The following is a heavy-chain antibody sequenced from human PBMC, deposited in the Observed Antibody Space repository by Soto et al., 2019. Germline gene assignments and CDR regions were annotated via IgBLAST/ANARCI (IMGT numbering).Heavy chain of an antibody. CDR1: GFTFRSSP. V-gene: IGHV3-23*01. J-gene: IGHJ4*02. CDR3: TKFPNWGIISPTHDH. Sequence: GGSLRLSCAVSGFTFRSSPMSWVRRAPGKGLEWVSGINGGDDSEHYVDSVRGRFTIIRDNSKNLLLLQMNSLRVEDTAIYYCTKFPNWGIISPTHDHCGQXSQVTVSA. CDR2: INGGDDSE. D-gene: IGHD3-16*01.